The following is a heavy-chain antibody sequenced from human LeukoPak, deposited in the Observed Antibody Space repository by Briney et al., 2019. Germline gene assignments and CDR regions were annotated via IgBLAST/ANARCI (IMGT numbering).Heavy chain of an antibody. V-gene: IGHV1-46*01. J-gene: IGHJ6*03. CDR2: INPSGGST. Sequence: ASVKVSCKASGYTFTSYYMHWVRQAPGQGLEWMGIINPSGGSTSYAQKFQGRVTMTRDMSTSTVYMELSSLRSEDTAVYYCAREGIRWLRNGQVRSYYMDVWGKGTTVTVSS. CDR3: AREGIRWLRNGQVRSYYMDV. D-gene: IGHD5-12*01. CDR1: GYTFTSYY.